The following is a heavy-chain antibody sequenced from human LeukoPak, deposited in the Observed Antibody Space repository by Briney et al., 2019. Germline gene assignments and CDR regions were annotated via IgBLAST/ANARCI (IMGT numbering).Heavy chain of an antibody. CDR2: ISYDGGNK. V-gene: IGHV3-30-3*01. CDR3: AKDQGWLVLGGY. Sequence: GGSPRLSCAASGFTFSSYAMHWVRQAPGKGLEWVAVISYDGGNKYYADSVKGRFTISRDNSKNTLYLQMNSLRAEDTAVYYCAKDQGWLVLGGYWGQGTLVTVSS. J-gene: IGHJ4*02. CDR1: GFTFSSYA. D-gene: IGHD6-19*01.